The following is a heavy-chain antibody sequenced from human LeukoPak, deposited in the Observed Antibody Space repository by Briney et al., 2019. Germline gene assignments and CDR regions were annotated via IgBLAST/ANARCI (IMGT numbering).Heavy chain of an antibody. CDR3: ARHSGYDILTGYYPWYFDY. V-gene: IGHV4-38-2*01. D-gene: IGHD3-9*01. CDR2: MHHSGST. J-gene: IGHJ4*02. CDR1: GYSISSGYY. Sequence: SETLSLTCAVSGYSISSGYYWGWIRQPPGKGVEWIGSMHHSGSTDYNPSLKRRVTISVDTSKNQFSLKLRSVTAADTAVYYCARHSGYDILTGYYPWYFDYWGQGTLVTVSS.